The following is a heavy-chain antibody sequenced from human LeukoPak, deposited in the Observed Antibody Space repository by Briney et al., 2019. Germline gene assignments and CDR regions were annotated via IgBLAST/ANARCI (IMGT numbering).Heavy chain of an antibody. J-gene: IGHJ4*02. Sequence: TPGGSLRLSCAASGFTFSSHSMNWVRQAPGKGLEWVSSISSSSSYIYYADSVKGRFTISRDNAKNSLYLQMNSLRAEDTAVYYCAREDPPDRYCSSTSCYRYFDYWGQGTLVTVSS. CDR1: GFTFSSHS. V-gene: IGHV3-21*01. D-gene: IGHD2-2*01. CDR3: AREDPPDRYCSSTSCYRYFDY. CDR2: ISSSSSYI.